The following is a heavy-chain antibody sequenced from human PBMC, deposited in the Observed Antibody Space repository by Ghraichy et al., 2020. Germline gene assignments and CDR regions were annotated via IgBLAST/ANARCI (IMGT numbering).Heavy chain of an antibody. J-gene: IGHJ4*02. CDR1: GFTFSTYA. D-gene: IGHD5-12*01. CDR2: IGTSSNRI. CDR3: ARDSGYDGNFDF. Sequence: GESLNISCAASGFTFSTYAMDWVRQAPGKGLEWVSYIGTSSNRIYYADSVKGRFTISRDNAKNSLYLQMNSLREDDTAVYYCARDSGYDGNFDFWGQGSLVTVSS. V-gene: IGHV3-48*02.